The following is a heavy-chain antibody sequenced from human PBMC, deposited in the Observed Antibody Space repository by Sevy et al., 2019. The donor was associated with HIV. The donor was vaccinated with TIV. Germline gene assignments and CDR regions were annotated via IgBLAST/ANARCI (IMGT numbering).Heavy chain of an antibody. Sequence: GGSLRLSCAASGFTFSNFWMSWVRQAPGKGLEWVANIKQDGSEKYYVDSVKGRFTISRDNAKNSLYLQMNSLRAEDTAVYYCARVYRGDAECFQHWGQGTLVTLSS. CDR3: ARVYRGDAECFQH. D-gene: IGHD3-10*01. CDR2: IKQDGSEK. CDR1: GFTFSNFW. V-gene: IGHV3-7*01. J-gene: IGHJ1*01.